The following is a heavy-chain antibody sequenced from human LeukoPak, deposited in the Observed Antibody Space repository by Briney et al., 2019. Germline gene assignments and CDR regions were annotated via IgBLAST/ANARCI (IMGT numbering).Heavy chain of an antibody. CDR3: TRARGSFTGFGELLFPIN. J-gene: IGHJ4*02. V-gene: IGHV3-49*04. CDR2: IRSKAYGGTT. D-gene: IGHD3-10*01. Sequence: GGSLRLSCTASGFTFGDYAMSWVRQAPGKGLEWVGFIRSKAYGGTTEYAASVKGRFTISRDDSKSIAYLQMNSLKTEDTAVYYCTRARGSFTGFGELLFPINWGQGTLVTVSS. CDR1: GFTFGDYA.